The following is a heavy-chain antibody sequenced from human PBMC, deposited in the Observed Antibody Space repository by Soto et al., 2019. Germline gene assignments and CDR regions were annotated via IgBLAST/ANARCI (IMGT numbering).Heavy chain of an antibody. D-gene: IGHD3-10*01. V-gene: IGHV3-74*01. Sequence: VQLVESGGGLVQPGGSLRLSCAASGFTFSNYWMHWFRQAPGKGLVWLSRINTDGSDTFYADSVKGRLTISRDNHKXXXXXXXXXXXXXXTXXYYCAKGRAVGTDWGQGTLVTVSS. CDR2: INTDGSDT. CDR1: GFTFSNYW. CDR3: AKGRAVGTD. J-gene: IGHJ4*02.